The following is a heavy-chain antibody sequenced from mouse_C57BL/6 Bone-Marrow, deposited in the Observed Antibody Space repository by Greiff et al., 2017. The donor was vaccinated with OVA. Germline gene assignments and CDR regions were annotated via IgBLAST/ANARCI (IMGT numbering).Heavy chain of an antibody. Sequence: QVQLKQPGAELVKPGASVKMSCKASGYTFTSSWITWVKQRPGQGLEWIGDIYPGSGSTNYNEKFKSKATLTVDTSSSTAYMQLSSLTSEDSAVYYCARCGYARGDYWGQGTTLTVSS. J-gene: IGHJ2*01. CDR2: IYPGSGST. CDR3: ARCGYARGDY. V-gene: IGHV1-55*01. CDR1: GYTFTSSW. D-gene: IGHD1-2*01.